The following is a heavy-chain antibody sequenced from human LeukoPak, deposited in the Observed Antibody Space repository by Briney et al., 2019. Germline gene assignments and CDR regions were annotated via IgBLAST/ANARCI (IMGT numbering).Heavy chain of an antibody. Sequence: SETLSLTCTVSGGSISSYYWSWIRQPAGKGLEWIGRIYTTGGTDYNPSLKSRVTISIDKSKNQFSLKLSSVTAADTAVYYCARVGDYDFWSGGYYYYMDVWGKGTTVTVSS. CDR3: ARVGDYDFWSGGYYYYMDV. D-gene: IGHD3-3*01. CDR2: IYTTGGT. V-gene: IGHV4-4*07. J-gene: IGHJ6*03. CDR1: GGSISSYY.